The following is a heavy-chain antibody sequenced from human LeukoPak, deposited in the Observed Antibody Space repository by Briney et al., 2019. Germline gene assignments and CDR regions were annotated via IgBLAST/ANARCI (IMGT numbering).Heavy chain of an antibody. Sequence: GGSLRLSCAASGFTFSSYEMNWARQAPGKGLEWVSAISGSGGSTYYADSVKGRFTISRDNSKNTLYLQMNSLRAEDTAVYYCAKDLAVSYSPDYWGQGTLVTVSS. CDR1: GFTFSSYE. CDR3: AKDLAVSYSPDY. J-gene: IGHJ4*02. D-gene: IGHD1-26*01. CDR2: ISGSGGST. V-gene: IGHV3-23*01.